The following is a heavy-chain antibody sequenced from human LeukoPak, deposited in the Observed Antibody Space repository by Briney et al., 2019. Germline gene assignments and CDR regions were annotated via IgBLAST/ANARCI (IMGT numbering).Heavy chain of an antibody. J-gene: IGHJ4*02. CDR3: ARDTVLTLGSFDY. Sequence: GGSLRLSCGASGFSFGSHSMNWVRQAPGKGLEWLSYISLSSSAIYYADSVKGRFTISRDNAKNSLYLQMDSLRVEDTAVYYCARDTVLTLGSFDYWGQGTLVTVSS. CDR2: ISLSSSAI. CDR1: GFSFGSHS. D-gene: IGHD3-16*01. V-gene: IGHV3-48*01.